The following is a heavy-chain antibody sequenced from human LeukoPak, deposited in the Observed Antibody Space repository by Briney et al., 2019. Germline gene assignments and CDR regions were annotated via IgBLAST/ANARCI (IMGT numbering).Heavy chain of an antibody. Sequence: QSGGSLRLSCAASGFTFSNYWMHWVRQAPGKGLVWVSRITSDGSNTMYADSVKGRFTISRDNVKNTLYLQMNSLRVEDTAVYYCARDSEAVAGDFDYWGQGTLVTVSS. V-gene: IGHV3-74*03. D-gene: IGHD6-13*01. CDR2: ITSDGSNT. J-gene: IGHJ4*02. CDR3: ARDSEAVAGDFDY. CDR1: GFTFSNYW.